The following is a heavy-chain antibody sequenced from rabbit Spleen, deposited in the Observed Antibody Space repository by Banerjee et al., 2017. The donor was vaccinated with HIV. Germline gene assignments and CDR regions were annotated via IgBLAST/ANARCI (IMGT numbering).Heavy chain of an antibody. J-gene: IGHJ4*01. Sequence: QEHLKESGGGLVQPEGSLTLTCTASGFSFSSSYYMCWVRQAPGKGLEWIGCIYTNSRGKTYYASWAKGRFTISKTSSITVTLQMTSLTAADTATYFCAGDLAGVIGWNFHLWGPGTLVTVS. V-gene: IGHV1S45*01. CDR1: GFSFSSSYY. CDR3: AGDLAGVIGWNFHL. CDR2: IYTNSRGKT. D-gene: IGHD4-1*01.